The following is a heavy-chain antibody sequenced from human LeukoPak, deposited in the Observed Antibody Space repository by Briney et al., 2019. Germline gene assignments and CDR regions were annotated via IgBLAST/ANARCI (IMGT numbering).Heavy chain of an antibody. V-gene: IGHV1-2*02. CDR2: INPNSGGT. CDR1: GYTFTVYY. D-gene: IGHD2-2*01. Sequence: ASVKVSCTASGYTFTVYYMHWVRQAPGQGHEWMGWINPNSGGTNYAQKFQGRVTMTRDTSISTAYMELSRLRSDDTAVYYCARDWAGTTQSPYCSSTSCWYYFDYWGQGTLVTVSS. CDR3: ARDWAGTTQSPYCSSTSCWYYFDY. J-gene: IGHJ4*02.